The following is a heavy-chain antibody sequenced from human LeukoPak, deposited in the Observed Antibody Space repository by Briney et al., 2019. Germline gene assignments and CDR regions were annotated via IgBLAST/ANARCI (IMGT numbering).Heavy chain of an antibody. D-gene: IGHD4-17*01. J-gene: IGHJ4*02. CDR3: ARALRTGQGDYVPVL. CDR2: IYPGDSET. V-gene: IGHV5-51*01. Sequence: GESLKISCKASGYRFTNYWIGWVRQMPGKGLEWMTIIYPGDSETRYSPSFQGQVTISADKSIGTMYLQWSSMKASDTAMYYCARALRTGQGDYVPVLWGQGTLVIVSS. CDR1: GYRFTNYW.